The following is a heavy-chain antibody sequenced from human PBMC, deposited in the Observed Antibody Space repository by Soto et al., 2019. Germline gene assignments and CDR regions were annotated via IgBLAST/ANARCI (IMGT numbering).Heavy chain of an antibody. J-gene: IGHJ4*02. CDR3: AREVGYGGYVFDY. CDR2: IIPIFGTA. D-gene: IGHD4-17*01. V-gene: IGHV1-69*13. CDR1: GGTFSSYA. Sequence: ASVKVSCKASGGTFSSYAISWVRQAPGQGLEWMGGIIPIFGTANYAQKFQGRVTITADESTSTAYMELSSLRSEDTAVYYCAREVGYGGYVFDYWGQGTLVTVSS.